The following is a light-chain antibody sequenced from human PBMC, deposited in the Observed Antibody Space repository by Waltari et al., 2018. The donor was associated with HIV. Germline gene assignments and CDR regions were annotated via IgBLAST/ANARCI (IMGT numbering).Light chain of an antibody. CDR3: QSYDSNYVVV. CDR1: GGSIAGTF. Sequence: NFMLTQPHSVSESPGKTITISCTRRGGSIAGTFVQWYQQRPGSAPTTVIYEDDQRPAGVPERFSGSIDSSSNSASLTISGLQTEDEADYYCQSYDSNYVVVFGGGTKVTVL. J-gene: IGLJ3*02. CDR2: EDD. V-gene: IGLV6-57*04.